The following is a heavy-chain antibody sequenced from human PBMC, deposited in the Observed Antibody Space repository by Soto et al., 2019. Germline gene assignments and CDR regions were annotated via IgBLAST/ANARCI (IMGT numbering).Heavy chain of an antibody. V-gene: IGHV1-69*06. J-gene: IGHJ3*02. Sequence: ASVKVSCKASGGTFSSYAISWVRQAPGQGLEWMGGIIPIFGTANYAQKFQGRATITADKSTSTAYMELSSLRSEDTAVYYCASRRGYCSSTSCYTRPFGAFDIWGQGTMVTVSS. CDR2: IIPIFGTA. CDR3: ASRRGYCSSTSCYTRPFGAFDI. CDR1: GGTFSSYA. D-gene: IGHD2-2*02.